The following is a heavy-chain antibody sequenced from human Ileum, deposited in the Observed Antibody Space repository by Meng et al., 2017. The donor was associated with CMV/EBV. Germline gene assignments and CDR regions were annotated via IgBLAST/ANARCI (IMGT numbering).Heavy chain of an antibody. CDR2: IKQDESEK. V-gene: IGHV3-7*01. Sequence: GESLKISCVASGFTFSNYWMSWVRQAPGKGLEWVANIKQDESEKDYVDSVKGRFTISRDNAKSSLYLKMNSLRAGDRAGYYGARDPRPLFDPWGQGTLVTVSS. CDR1: GFTFSNYW. J-gene: IGHJ5*02. CDR3: ARDPRPLFDP.